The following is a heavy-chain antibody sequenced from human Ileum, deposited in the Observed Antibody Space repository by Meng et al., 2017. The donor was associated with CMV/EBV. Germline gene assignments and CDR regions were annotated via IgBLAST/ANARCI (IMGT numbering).Heavy chain of an antibody. CDR2: INHSGST. V-gene: IGHV4-34*01. D-gene: IGHD3/OR15-3a*01. CDR3: ARGGHYGMDV. Sequence: SETLSLTCAVYGGSFSGYYWSWIRQPPGKGLEWIGEINHSGSTNYNPSLKIRVTISVDTSKNQFSLKLSSVTAADTAVYYCARGGHYGMDVWGQGTTVTVSS. CDR1: GGSFSGYY. J-gene: IGHJ6*02.